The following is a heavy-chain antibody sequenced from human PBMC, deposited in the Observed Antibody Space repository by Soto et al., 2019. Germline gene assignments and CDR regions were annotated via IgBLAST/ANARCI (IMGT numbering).Heavy chain of an antibody. D-gene: IGHD2-15*01. V-gene: IGHV3-73*01. CDR1: GFSLGGSA. J-gene: IGHJ6*04. Sequence: EESLRVSCAASGFSLGGSAMPWVRQASGKGLEWVGRSRSKANSYATAYAASVKGRVTISRDDSKNTAYLQMNSLKTEDTAVYYCTRHALLRYFSGGRCCHSCSMDVRCTGITGT. CDR3: TRHALLRYFSGGRCCHSCSMDV. CDR2: SRSKANSYAT.